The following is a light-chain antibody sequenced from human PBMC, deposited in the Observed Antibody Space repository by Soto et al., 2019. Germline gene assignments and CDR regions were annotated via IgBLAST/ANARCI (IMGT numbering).Light chain of an antibody. CDR2: EVN. CDR1: SSDVGAYKY. V-gene: IGLV2-14*03. CDR3: SSYTRQSTYG. Sequence: QSALTQPASVSGSPGQSITISCTGTSSDVGAYKYVSWFQQYPGKVPKLIIYEVNDRPSGVSNRFSASKSGNTASLTISGLQAEDEADYYCSSYTRQSTYGFGTGTKLTVL. J-gene: IGLJ1*01.